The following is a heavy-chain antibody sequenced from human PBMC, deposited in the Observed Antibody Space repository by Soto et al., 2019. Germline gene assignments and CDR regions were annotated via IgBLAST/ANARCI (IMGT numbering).Heavy chain of an antibody. Sequence: QVQLVDSGGGLVKPGGSLRLSCAASGFTFSNYYMTWIRQAPGKGLEWISYISDSGSVTYYADSVQGRFSISRDNAKNSLFLEMNDLRVDDTAVYYCARCLLGVGDPFDIWGQGTMVTFSS. D-gene: IGHD2-15*01. CDR2: ISDSGSVT. CDR1: GFTFSNYY. CDR3: ARCLLGVGDPFDI. V-gene: IGHV3-11*01. J-gene: IGHJ3*02.